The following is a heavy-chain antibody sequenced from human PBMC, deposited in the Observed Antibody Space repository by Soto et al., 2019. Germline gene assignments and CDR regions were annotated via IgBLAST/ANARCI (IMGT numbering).Heavy chain of an antibody. CDR3: AKDRRAGGNSAFYFDF. D-gene: IGHD3-16*01. CDR1: GFKFSNYA. J-gene: IGHJ4*02. V-gene: IGHV3-23*01. CDR2: ISATGGGT. Sequence: LRLSCAASGFKFSNYAMSWVRQAPGKGLEWVSLISATGGGTYYADSVKGRFTISRDNSHNTLYLQVHSLTAEDTAVYYCAKDRRAGGNSAFYFDFWGQGAQVTVS.